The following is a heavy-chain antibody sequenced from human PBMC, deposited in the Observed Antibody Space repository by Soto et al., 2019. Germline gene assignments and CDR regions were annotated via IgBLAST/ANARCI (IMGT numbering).Heavy chain of an antibody. CDR3: AKDRRAGGNSAFYFDF. D-gene: IGHD3-16*01. CDR1: GFKFSNYA. J-gene: IGHJ4*02. V-gene: IGHV3-23*01. CDR2: ISATGGGT. Sequence: LRLSCAASGFKFSNYAMSWVRQAPGKGLEWVSLISATGGGTYYADSVKGRFTISRDNSHNTLYLQVHSLTAEDTAVYYCAKDRRAGGNSAFYFDFWGQGAQVTVS.